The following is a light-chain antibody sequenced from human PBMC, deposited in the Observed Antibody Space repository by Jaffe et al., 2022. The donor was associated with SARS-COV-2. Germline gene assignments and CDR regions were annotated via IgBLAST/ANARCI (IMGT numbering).Light chain of an antibody. CDR3: QSYPGAPRT. CDR2: AAS. CDR1: QGIRNF. V-gene: IGKV1-27*01. Sequence: DIQMTQSPSSLSASVGDRVTITCRASQGIRNFLAWYQQKPGKVPKLLISAASTLQSGVPSRFSGSGSGTDFTLTISSLQPEDVATYYCQSYPGAPRTFGQGTKVEIK. J-gene: IGKJ1*01.